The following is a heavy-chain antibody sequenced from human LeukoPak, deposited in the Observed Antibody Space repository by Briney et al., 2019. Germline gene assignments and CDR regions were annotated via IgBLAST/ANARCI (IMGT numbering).Heavy chain of an antibody. CDR1: GGSISSYY. Sequence: SETPSLTCTVSGGSISSYYWSWIRQPPGKGLEWIGYIYYSGSTNYNPSLKSRVTISVDTSKNQFSLKLSSVTAADTAVYYCAREGECSGGSCYPNDAFDIWGQGTMATVPS. CDR3: AREGECSGGSCYPNDAFDI. V-gene: IGHV4-59*01. CDR2: IYYSGST. J-gene: IGHJ3*02. D-gene: IGHD2-15*01.